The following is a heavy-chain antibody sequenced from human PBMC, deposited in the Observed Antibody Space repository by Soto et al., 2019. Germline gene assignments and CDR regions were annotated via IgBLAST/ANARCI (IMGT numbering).Heavy chain of an antibody. CDR1: GFTFSSYA. CDR3: ARGGPIAAAAVFDY. V-gene: IGHV3-30-3*01. Sequence: QVQLVESGGGVVQPGRSLRLSCAASGFTFSSYAMHWVRQAPGKGLEWVAVISYDGSNKYYADSVKGRFTISRDNSQNTLYLQMNSLRAEDTAVYYCARGGPIAAAAVFDYWGQGTLVTVSS. CDR2: ISYDGSNK. J-gene: IGHJ4*02. D-gene: IGHD6-13*01.